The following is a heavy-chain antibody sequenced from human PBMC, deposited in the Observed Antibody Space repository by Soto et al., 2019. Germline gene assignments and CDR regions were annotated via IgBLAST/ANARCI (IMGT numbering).Heavy chain of an antibody. D-gene: IGHD2-15*01. V-gene: IGHV3-21*01. CDR3: ARAFGGSYAF. CDR1: GFTFSSYS. CDR2: ISSSSSYI. J-gene: IGHJ4*02. Sequence: PGGSRRLSSPSSGFTFSSYSMNWVRQAPGKGLEWVSSISSSSSYIYYADSVKGRFTISXXXAXXSXXLXXNXXRAEDTAVYYYARAFGGSYAFWGQGRLVTVSS.